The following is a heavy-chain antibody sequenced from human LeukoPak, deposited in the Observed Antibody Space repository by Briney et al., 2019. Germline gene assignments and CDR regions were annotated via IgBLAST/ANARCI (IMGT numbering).Heavy chain of an antibody. CDR1: GYTFTSYY. J-gene: IGHJ6*02. CDR2: INPSGGRT. Sequence: ASVKVSCKASGYTFTSYYMHWVRQAPGQGLEWMGIINPSGGRTSYAQKFQGRVTMTRDTSTSTVYMELSSLRSEDTAVYYCARVSAPTVTTNYYYGMDVWGQGTTVTVSS. V-gene: IGHV1-46*01. CDR3: ARVSAPTVTTNYYYGMDV. D-gene: IGHD4-17*01.